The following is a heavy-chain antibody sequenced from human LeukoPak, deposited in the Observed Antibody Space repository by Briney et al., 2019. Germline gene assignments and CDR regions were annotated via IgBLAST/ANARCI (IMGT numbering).Heavy chain of an antibody. CDR3: AKLRRTPRLGVKGGFDY. D-gene: IGHD4-23*01. V-gene: IGHV3-23*01. J-gene: IGHJ4*02. Sequence: GGSLRLSCAASGFTFTNAWMSWVRQAPGKGLEWVSAISGSGGSTYYADSVKGRFTISRDNSKNTLYLQMNSLRAEDTAVYYCAKLRRTPRLGVKGGFDYWGQGTLVTVSS. CDR1: GFTFTNAW. CDR2: ISGSGGST.